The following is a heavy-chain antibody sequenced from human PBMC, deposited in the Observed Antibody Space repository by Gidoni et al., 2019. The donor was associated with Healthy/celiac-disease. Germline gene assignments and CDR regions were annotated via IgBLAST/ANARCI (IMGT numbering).Heavy chain of an antibody. Sequence: EVQLLESGGGLVQPGGSLRLSCAASGFTFSSYAMSWVRQAPGKGLEWVSAISGSGGSTYYADSVKGRFTISRDNSKNTLYLQMNSLRAEDTAVYYCANSRVGPGELSLTNNWFDPWGQGTLVTVSS. CDR1: GFTFSSYA. J-gene: IGHJ5*02. D-gene: IGHD3-16*02. CDR2: ISGSGGST. V-gene: IGHV3-23*01. CDR3: ANSRVGPGELSLTNNWFDP.